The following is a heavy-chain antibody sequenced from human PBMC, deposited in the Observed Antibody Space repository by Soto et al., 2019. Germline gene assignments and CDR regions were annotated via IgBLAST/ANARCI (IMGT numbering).Heavy chain of an antibody. Sequence: ASVKVSCKASGGTFSSYAISWVRQAPGQGLEWMGGIIPIFGTANYAQKFQGRVTITADESTSTAYMELSSLRSEDTAVYYCARRYCSSTSCRSDYYYYGMDVWGQGTTVTGSS. V-gene: IGHV1-69*13. CDR2: IIPIFGTA. J-gene: IGHJ6*01. D-gene: IGHD2-2*01. CDR3: ARRYCSSTSCRSDYYYYGMDV. CDR1: GGTFSSYA.